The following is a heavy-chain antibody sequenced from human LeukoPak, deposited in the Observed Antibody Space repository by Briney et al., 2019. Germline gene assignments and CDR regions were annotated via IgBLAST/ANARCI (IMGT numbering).Heavy chain of an antibody. Sequence: PGGSLRLSCTASGFTFSRSWMHWVRQAPGKGLEWVADIKEDGSDKYYGDSVKGRFTISRDNAKNSVYLQMNSLSPEDTAIYFCATLAFDSWSRGTLVTVSA. V-gene: IGHV3-7*01. CDR3: ATLAFDS. CDR1: GFTFSRSW. CDR2: IKEDGSDK. D-gene: IGHD3-3*02. J-gene: IGHJ4*02.